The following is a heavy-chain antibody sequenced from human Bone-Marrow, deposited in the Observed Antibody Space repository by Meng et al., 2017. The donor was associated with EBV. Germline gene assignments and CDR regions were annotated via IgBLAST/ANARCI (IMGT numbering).Heavy chain of an antibody. CDR1: GASIDSSDW. V-gene: IGHV4-4*02. Sequence: QVRLQQSGPGLVKPSGTLSLTCAVSGASIDSSDWWTWVRQAPGKGLEWIGEIHHSGTTNCNPSLESRVTISIDKSDNQFSLKLTSVTAADTAVYYCARGLGGHYPTMEYWGQGTLVTVSS. CDR3: ARGLGGHYPTMEY. J-gene: IGHJ4*02. D-gene: IGHD3-22*01. CDR2: IHHSGTT.